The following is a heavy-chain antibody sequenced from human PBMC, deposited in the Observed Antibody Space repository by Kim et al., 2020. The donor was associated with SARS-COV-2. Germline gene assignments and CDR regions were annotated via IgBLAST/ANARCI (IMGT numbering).Heavy chain of an antibody. CDR2: ST. CDR3: VGHDTTSYFDS. D-gene: IGHD1-1*01. V-gene: IGHV3-64D*06. Sequence: STYYADSVNGRFTISRDYSKNTLYLQMSSLRTEDTAVYYCVGHDTTSYFDSWGQGTLVTVSS. J-gene: IGHJ4*02.